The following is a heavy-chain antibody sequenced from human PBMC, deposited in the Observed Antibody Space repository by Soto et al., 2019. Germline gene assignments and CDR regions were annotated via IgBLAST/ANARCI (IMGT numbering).Heavy chain of an antibody. J-gene: IGHJ4*01. CDR2: IYSGGST. CDR3: ARENYYDSSGYYRVFDY. D-gene: IGHD3-22*01. V-gene: IGHV3-53*02. CDR1: GFTVSSNY. Sequence: EVQLVKTGGGLIHPGGSLRLSCAASGFTVSSNYMSWVRQAPGKGLEWVAVIYSGGSTYYADSVKGRFTISRDNSKNTLYLQMNSLRAEDTAVYYCARENYYDSSGYYRVFDYWRHGTLVTVSS.